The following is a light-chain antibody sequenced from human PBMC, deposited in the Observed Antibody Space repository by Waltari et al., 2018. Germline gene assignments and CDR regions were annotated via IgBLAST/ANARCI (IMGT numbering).Light chain of an antibody. Sequence: DLQMTQSPSTLSASVGDRVTITCRASQSQQKPGKAPKLLIYKASNLESGVPSRFSGSGSGTEFTLTISSLQPGDFATYYCQQYYNYWTFGQGTKVEIK. CDR2: KAS. V-gene: IGKV1-5*03. CDR3: QQYYNYWT. J-gene: IGKJ1*01. CDR1: QS.